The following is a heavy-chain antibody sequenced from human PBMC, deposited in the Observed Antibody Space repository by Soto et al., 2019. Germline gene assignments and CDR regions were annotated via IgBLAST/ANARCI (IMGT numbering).Heavy chain of an antibody. CDR1: GFSFSISP. CDR2: ISYDGTNK. Sequence: QVQLVESGGGVVQPGRSLRLSCAASGFSFSISPMHWVRQAPGKGPEWVALISYDGTNKFYADSVKGRFTISIDNSKSTLYLQVDSLRPEDAAVYYCARDPKTSGGQHWAFNYFDSWGQGTLVTVSS. V-gene: IGHV3-30-3*01. J-gene: IGHJ4*02. D-gene: IGHD7-27*01. CDR3: ARDPKTSGGQHWAFNYFDS.